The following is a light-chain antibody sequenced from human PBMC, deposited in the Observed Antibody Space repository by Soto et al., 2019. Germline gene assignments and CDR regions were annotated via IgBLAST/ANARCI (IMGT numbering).Light chain of an antibody. CDR3: QQYNSYSLT. CDR1: RSISSW. V-gene: IGKV1-5*03. J-gene: IGKJ2*01. CDR2: KAS. Sequence: DIQMTQSPSTLSASVGARVTITCRASRSISSWLAWYQQKPGKAPKLMIYKASSLESGVPSRFSGSGSGTEFTLTISSLQPDDFATYSCQQYNSYSLTFGQGTKLEIK.